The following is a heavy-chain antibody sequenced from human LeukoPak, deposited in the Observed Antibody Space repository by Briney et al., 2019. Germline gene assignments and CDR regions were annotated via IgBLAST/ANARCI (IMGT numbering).Heavy chain of an antibody. CDR2: ISPSGDIT. D-gene: IGHD5-18*01. J-gene: IGHJ4*02. V-gene: IGHV3-23*01. CDR1: AFIFSSHG. CDR3: ARDGGYGYFDY. Sequence: GGSLRLSCAASAFIFSSHGMNWVRQAPGKGLEWVSGISPSGDITYYADSVKGRFTISRDNSKNSLYLQMNSLRAEDTAVYYCARDGGYGYFDYWGQGTLVTVSS.